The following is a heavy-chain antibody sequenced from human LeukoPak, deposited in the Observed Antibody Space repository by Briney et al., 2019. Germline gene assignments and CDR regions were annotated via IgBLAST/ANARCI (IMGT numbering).Heavy chain of an antibody. J-gene: IGHJ4*02. CDR3: ARWFSGSGGWVLDY. V-gene: IGHV3-7*02. CDR2: IKQDGGEK. CDR1: GFTFSNYQ. D-gene: IGHD3-10*01. Sequence: GRSLRLSCVGSGFTFSNYQMNWVSQAPGKGIEWVAKIKQDGGEKHYVDSVKGRFTISRDNAKNSLYLQMSSLSAEDTAVYYCARWFSGSGGWVLDYWGQGTLVTVSS.